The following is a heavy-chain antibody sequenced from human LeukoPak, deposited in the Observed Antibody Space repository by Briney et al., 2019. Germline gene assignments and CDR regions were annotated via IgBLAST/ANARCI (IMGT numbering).Heavy chain of an antibody. CDR2: IIPIFGTA. CDR1: GGTFSSYA. V-gene: IGHV1-69*06. D-gene: IGHD1-26*01. Sequence: GASVKVSCKASGGTFSSYAISWVRQAPGQGLEWMGGIIPIFGTANYAQKFQGRVTITADKSTSTAYMELRSLRSDDTAVYYCARDSYSGSYFGVYWGQGTLVTVSS. CDR3: ARDSYSGSYFGVY. J-gene: IGHJ4*02.